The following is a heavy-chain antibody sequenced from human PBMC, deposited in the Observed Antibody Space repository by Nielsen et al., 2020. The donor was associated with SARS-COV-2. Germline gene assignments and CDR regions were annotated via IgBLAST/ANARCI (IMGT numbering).Heavy chain of an antibody. CDR2: IFPSDSET. CDR3: ARRQYYDSSGYPY. D-gene: IGHD3-22*01. Sequence: GESLKISCEVSGYSFTNYWIGWVRQMPGKGLEWMGIIFPSDSETRYSPSFQGQVTISADKSISTAYLQWSSLKASDTAMYYCARRQYYDSSGYPYWGQGTLVTVSS. CDR1: GYSFTNYW. J-gene: IGHJ4*02. V-gene: IGHV5-51*01.